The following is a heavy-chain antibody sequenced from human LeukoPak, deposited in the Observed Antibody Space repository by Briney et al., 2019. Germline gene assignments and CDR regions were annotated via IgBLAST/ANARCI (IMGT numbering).Heavy chain of an antibody. CDR1: GGSVSSGSYY. V-gene: IGHV4-61*01. CDR2: IYYSGST. D-gene: IGHD4-17*01. Sequence: KPSETPSPTCTVSGGSVSSGSYYWSWIRQPPREGLEWIGYIYYSGSTNYNPSLKSRVTISVDTSKNQFSLKLSSVTAADTAVYYCARVLATVTTGGMDVWGKGTTVTVSS. CDR3: ARVLATVTTGGMDV. J-gene: IGHJ6*04.